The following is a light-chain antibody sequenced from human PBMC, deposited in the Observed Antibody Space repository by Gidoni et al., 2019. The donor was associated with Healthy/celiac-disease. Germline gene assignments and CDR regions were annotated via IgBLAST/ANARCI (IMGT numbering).Light chain of an antibody. CDR2: SNN. CDR3: AAWDDSLNGPV. V-gene: IGLV1-44*01. CDR1: SSNNGSNT. J-gene: IGLJ2*01. Sequence: QSVLTQPPSASGTPGPRVTISFSVSSSNNGSNTVNWYQQLPGTAPKLLIYSNNQRPSGVPDRFSCSKSGTSASLAISGLQSEDEADYYCAAWDDSLNGPVFGGGTKLTVL.